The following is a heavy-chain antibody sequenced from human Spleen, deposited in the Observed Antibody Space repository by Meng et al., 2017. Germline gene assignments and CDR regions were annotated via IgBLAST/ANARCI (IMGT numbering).Heavy chain of an antibody. CDR1: GYTFTGYY. D-gene: IGHD6-13*01. CDR3: ARDEDISAAGKLFGDY. Sequence: QWRLGQSGSELKKPGASVKVSCKASGYTFTGYYMHWVRQAPGQGLEWMGRINPKSGDTHYAQKFQARVTMTGDTSISTAYMELSGLRSDDTAMYYCARDEDISAAGKLFGDYWGQGTLVTVSS. J-gene: IGHJ4*02. V-gene: IGHV1-2*06. CDR2: INPKSGDT.